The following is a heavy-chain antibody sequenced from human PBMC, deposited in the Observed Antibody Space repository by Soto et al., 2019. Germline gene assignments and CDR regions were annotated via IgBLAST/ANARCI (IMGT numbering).Heavy chain of an antibody. J-gene: IGHJ4*02. CDR3: ARALYDILTGYSHYDY. CDR2: IYYSGST. Sequence: SETLSLTCTVSGGSISSDYWSWIRQPPGKGLEWIGYIYYSGSTNYNPSLKSRVTISVDTSKNQFSLKLSSVTAADTAVYYCARALYDILTGYSHYDYWGQGTLVTVSS. V-gene: IGHV4-59*01. D-gene: IGHD3-9*01. CDR1: GGSISSDY.